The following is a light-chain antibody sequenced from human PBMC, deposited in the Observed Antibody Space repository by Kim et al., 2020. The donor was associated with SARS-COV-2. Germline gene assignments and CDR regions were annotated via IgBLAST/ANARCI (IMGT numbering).Light chain of an antibody. CDR1: SSNIGGHT. V-gene: IGLV1-44*01. CDR3: AAWDDSLKGVV. CDR2: RND. Sequence: QSVLTQPPSASGTPGQRVTISCTGSSSNIGGHTVTWYQHLPGTAPKVLIHRNDERPSGVPDRFSGSKSGTSASLAISGLQSEDEADYHCAAWDDSLKGVVFGGGTQLTVL. J-gene: IGLJ2*01.